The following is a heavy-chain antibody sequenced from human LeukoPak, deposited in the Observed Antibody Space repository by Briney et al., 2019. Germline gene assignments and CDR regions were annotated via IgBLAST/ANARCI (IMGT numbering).Heavy chain of an antibody. Sequence: TGGSLRLSCAASGFIFNTYAIHWVRQAPGKGLDWVAVISHDGSNKYYADSVKGRFTISRDDSKNTLYLQMNSLRGEDTAVYYCARDNYGMDVWGQGTTVTVSS. J-gene: IGHJ6*02. CDR3: ARDNYGMDV. V-gene: IGHV3-30-3*01. CDR2: ISHDGSNK. CDR1: GFIFNTYA.